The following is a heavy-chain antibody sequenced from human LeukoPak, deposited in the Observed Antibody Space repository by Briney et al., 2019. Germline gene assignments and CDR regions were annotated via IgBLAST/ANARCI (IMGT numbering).Heavy chain of an antibody. V-gene: IGHV3-30-3*01. CDR2: ISYDGSNK. CDR1: GFTFSSYA. J-gene: IGHJ4*02. D-gene: IGHD1-1*01. Sequence: GGSLRLSCAASGFTFSSYAMHWVRQAPGKGLEWVAVISYDGSNKYYADSVKGRFTISRDNSKNTLYLQMNSLRAEDTAVYYCYCVGSVNWNFDYWGQGTLVTVSS. CDR3: YCVGSVNWNFDY.